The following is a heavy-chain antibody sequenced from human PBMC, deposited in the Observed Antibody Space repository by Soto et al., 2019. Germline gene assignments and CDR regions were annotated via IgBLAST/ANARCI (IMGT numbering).Heavy chain of an antibody. J-gene: IGHJ3*02. CDR1: GGSISSGGYY. CDR2: IYYSGGT. CDR3: ARGLHDYGGYDAFDI. V-gene: IGHV4-31*03. D-gene: IGHD4-17*01. Sequence: QVQLQESGPGLVKPSQTLSLTCTVSGGSISSGGYYWSWIRQHPGKGLEWIGYIYYSGGTYYNPSIKSRVTISVDTSKNQFSLKLSSVTAADTAVYYWARGLHDYGGYDAFDIWGQGTMVTVSS.